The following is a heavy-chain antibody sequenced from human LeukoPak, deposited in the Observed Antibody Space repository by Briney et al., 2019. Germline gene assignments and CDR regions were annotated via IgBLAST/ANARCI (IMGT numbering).Heavy chain of an antibody. Sequence: GGSLSLSCAASGFTFSSYAMSWVRQAPGKGLEWVSAISCSGGSTYYADSVKGRFTISRDNSKHTLYLQMNSLRAEDTAVYYCAKDISGYEDYWGQGTLVTVSS. CDR1: GFTFSSYA. CDR2: ISCSGGST. CDR3: AKDISGYEDY. V-gene: IGHV3-23*01. D-gene: IGHD5-12*01. J-gene: IGHJ4*02.